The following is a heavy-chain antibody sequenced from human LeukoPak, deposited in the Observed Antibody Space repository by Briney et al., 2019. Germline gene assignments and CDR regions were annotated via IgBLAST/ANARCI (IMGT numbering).Heavy chain of an antibody. CDR1: GGTFSSYA. CDR3: ARGRSIAALLTPFDY. CDR2: IIPIFGTA. J-gene: IGHJ4*02. Sequence: ASVKVSCKASGGTFSSYAISWVRQAPGQGLEWMGGIIPIFGTANYAQKFQGRVTITTDESTSTAYMELSSLRSEDTAVYYCARGRSIAALLTPFDYWGQGTLVTVSS. V-gene: IGHV1-69*05. D-gene: IGHD6-6*01.